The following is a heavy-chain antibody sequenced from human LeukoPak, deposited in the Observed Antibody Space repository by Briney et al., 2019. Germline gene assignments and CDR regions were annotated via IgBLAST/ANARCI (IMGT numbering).Heavy chain of an antibody. CDR3: AREAGYSSSFWYY. J-gene: IGHJ4*02. V-gene: IGHV3-21*01. CDR1: GFTFSSYS. CDR2: ISSSSSYI. Sequence: GGSLRLSCAASGFTFSSYSMNWVRQAPGKGLEWVSSISSSSSYIYYADSVKGRFTISRDNAKNSLYLQMNSLRAEDTAVYYCAREAGYSSSFWYYWGQGTLVTVPS. D-gene: IGHD6-6*01.